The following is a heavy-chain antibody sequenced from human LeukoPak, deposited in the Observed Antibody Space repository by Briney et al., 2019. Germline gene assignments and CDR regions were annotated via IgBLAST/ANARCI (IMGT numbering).Heavy chain of an antibody. V-gene: IGHV1-2*02. CDR2: INPNSGGT. Sequence: GASVKVSCKASGGTFSSYAISWVRQAPGQGLEWMGWINPNSGGTNYAQKFQGRVTMTRDTSISTAYMELSRLRSDDTAVYYCARKVYFDWLSSYYFDYWGQGTLVTVSS. D-gene: IGHD3-9*01. CDR1: GGTFSSYA. CDR3: ARKVYFDWLSSYYFDY. J-gene: IGHJ4*02.